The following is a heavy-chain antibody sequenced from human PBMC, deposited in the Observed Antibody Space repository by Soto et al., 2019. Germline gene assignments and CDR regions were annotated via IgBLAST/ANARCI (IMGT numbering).Heavy chain of an antibody. CDR2: VYWTGST. CDR3: ASSHHTYGLLIDY. CDR1: GDSITTNGYY. Sequence: LSLTCSVSGDSITTNGYYWGWIRQPPGKGLQWIGNVYWTGSTFSHPSLTSRVFISVDTSKNEFSLRLTSVTAADTAVYYCASSHHTYGLLIDYWGPGTLVTVSS. J-gene: IGHJ4*02. D-gene: IGHD2-8*01. V-gene: IGHV4-39*01.